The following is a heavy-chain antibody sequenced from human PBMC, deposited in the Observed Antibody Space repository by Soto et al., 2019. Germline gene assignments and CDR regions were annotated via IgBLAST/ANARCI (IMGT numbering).Heavy chain of an antibody. CDR1: GYSFTSYW. CDR3: ARLGMITMLRGVIRSVKHGMDF. CDR2: IDPSDSYT. J-gene: IGHJ6*02. V-gene: IGHV5-10-1*01. D-gene: IGHD3-10*01. Sequence: PGESLKISCKGSGYSFTSYWISWVRQMPGKGLEWMGRIDPSDSYTNYSPSFQGHVTISADKSISTAYLQWSSLKASDTAMYYCARLGMITMLRGVIRSVKHGMDFWGQGTTVTVAS.